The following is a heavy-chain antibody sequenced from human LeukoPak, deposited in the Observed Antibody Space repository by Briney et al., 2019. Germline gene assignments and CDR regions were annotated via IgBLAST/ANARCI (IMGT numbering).Heavy chain of an antibody. J-gene: IGHJ4*02. D-gene: IGHD4-23*01. CDR1: GFTFSSYE. CDR3: ARERSGGNRGPFDY. Sequence: PGGSLRLSCAASGFTFSSYEMNWVRQAPGKGLEWVSYIISSGSTIYYADSVKGRFTISRDNAKNSLYLQMNSLRAEDTAVYYCARERSGGNRGPFDYWGQGTLVTVSS. V-gene: IGHV3-48*03. CDR2: IISSGSTI.